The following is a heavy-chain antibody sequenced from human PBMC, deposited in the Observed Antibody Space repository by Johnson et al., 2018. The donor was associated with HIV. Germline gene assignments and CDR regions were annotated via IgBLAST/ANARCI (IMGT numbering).Heavy chain of an antibody. CDR1: GFTFSSYG. V-gene: IGHV3-33*01. CDR3: TTDGRIPVANHDAFDV. Sequence: QMLLVESGGGVVQPGRSLRLSCAASGFTFSSYGLHWVRQAPGKGLEWVAVIWYDGTNKYYAESVKGRFTLSRDNSKNTLYLQMNSLKTEDTAVYYCTTDGRIPVANHDAFDVWGQGTMVTVSS. J-gene: IGHJ3*01. D-gene: IGHD6-19*01. CDR2: IWYDGTNK.